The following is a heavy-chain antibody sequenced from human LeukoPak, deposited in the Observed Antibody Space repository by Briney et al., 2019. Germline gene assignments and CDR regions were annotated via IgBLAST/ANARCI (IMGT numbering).Heavy chain of an antibody. J-gene: IGHJ4*02. D-gene: IGHD2-15*01. CDR2: ISHDGSNK. CDR1: GFTFSSYG. Sequence: PGGSLRLSCAASGFTFSSYGMHWVRQAPGKGLEWVAVISHDGSNKYYADSVKGRFTISRDNSKNTLYLQMNSLRAEDTAVYYCAKDYSVVGQWPDYWGQGTLVTVSS. V-gene: IGHV3-30*18. CDR3: AKDYSVVGQWPDY.